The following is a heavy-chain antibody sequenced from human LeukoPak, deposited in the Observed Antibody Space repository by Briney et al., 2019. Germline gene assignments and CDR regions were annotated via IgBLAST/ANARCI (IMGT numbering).Heavy chain of an antibody. CDR1: GFSASSNF. Sequence: GGSLRLSCAASGFSASSNFMSWVREAPGKGLEWVSVIYSGGTTYYADSVRGRFTISRDNSKTTLSLQMNKLRAEDTAVYYCARDGYGNNYMDVWGKGTTVTVSS. J-gene: IGHJ6*03. CDR2: IYSGGTT. V-gene: IGHV3-53*01. CDR3: ARDGYGNNYMDV. D-gene: IGHD1/OR15-1a*01.